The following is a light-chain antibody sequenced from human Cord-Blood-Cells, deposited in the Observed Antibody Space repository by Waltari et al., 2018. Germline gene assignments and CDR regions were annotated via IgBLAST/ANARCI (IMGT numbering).Light chain of an antibody. J-gene: IGLJ2*01. V-gene: IGLV3-1*01. CDR1: KLGDTY. CDR3: QAWDSSTDPPGDVV. Sequence: SYELTQPPSVSVSPGQTASITCSGAKLGDTYACWDQQQPGQSPVLVIYQDSKRPPGIPERFSGSNSGNTATLTISGTQAMDEADYYCQAWDSSTDPPGDVVFGGGTKLTVL. CDR2: QDS.